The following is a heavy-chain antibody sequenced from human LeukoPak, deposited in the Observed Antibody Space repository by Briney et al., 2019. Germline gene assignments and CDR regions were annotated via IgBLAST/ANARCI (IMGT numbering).Heavy chain of an antibody. CDR2: IYTSGST. CDR3: ARGGRGYRETKETRFDY. J-gene: IGHJ4*02. CDR1: GGSISSGSYY. V-gene: IGHV4-61*02. Sequence: SETLSLTCTVSGGSISSGSYYWSWIRRPAGKGLEWIGRIYTSGSTNYNPSLKSRVTISVDTSKNQFSLKLSSVTAADTAVYYCARGGRGYRETKETRFDYWGQGTLVTVSS. D-gene: IGHD5-18*01.